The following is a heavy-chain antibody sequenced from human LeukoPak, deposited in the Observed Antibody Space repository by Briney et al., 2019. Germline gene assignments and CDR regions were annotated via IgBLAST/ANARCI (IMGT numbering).Heavy chain of an antibody. V-gene: IGHV4-59*01. Sequence: SETLSLTCTVSGGSISNFYWSWIRQPPGKGLEWIGYIYYSGSTNYNPSLKSRVTMSVDTSKNQFSLKLSSVTAADTAVYYCARERSMVRGVSWFDPWGQGALVTVSS. CDR2: IYYSGST. CDR3: ARERSMVRGVSWFDP. CDR1: GGSISNFY. J-gene: IGHJ5*02. D-gene: IGHD3-10*01.